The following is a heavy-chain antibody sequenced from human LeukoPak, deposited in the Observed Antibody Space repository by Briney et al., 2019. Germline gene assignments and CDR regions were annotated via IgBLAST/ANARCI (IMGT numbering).Heavy chain of an antibody. D-gene: IGHD6-19*01. CDR2: IYYSGST. CDR1: GGSISSYY. J-gene: IGHJ4*02. CDR3: ARLSGSGWLRHFDY. Sequence: PSETLSLTCTVSGGSISSYYWSWIRQPPGKGLEWIGYIYYSGSTYYNPSLKSRVTISVDTSKNQFSLKLSSVTAADTAVYYCARLSGSGWLRHFDYWGQGTLVTVSS. V-gene: IGHV4-59*08.